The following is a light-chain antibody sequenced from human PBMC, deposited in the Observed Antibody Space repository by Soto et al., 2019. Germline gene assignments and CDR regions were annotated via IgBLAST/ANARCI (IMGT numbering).Light chain of an antibody. Sequence: ETVLTQSPGTLSLSPGERATLSCRASQSINNNYLAWYQQKPGQAPRLLIYGASSRVTAIPARFSGSGSGTDFTLTISRLEPEDLAVYYCQQYRTSPITFGQGTRLEIK. CDR2: GAS. V-gene: IGKV3-20*01. CDR3: QQYRTSPIT. CDR1: QSINNNY. J-gene: IGKJ5*01.